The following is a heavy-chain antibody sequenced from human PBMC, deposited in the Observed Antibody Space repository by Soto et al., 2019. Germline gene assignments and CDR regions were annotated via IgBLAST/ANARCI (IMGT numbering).Heavy chain of an antibody. J-gene: IGHJ3*01. V-gene: IGHV4-61*08. D-gene: IGHD3-22*01. Sequence: PSETLSLTCIVSGGSVGSGAYYWSWIRQPPGNALEWIGYIQYSGDTNYNSSLKSRVTISVDMSRNRFSLKLTSVTAADTAFYYCARHDYSDRAFDPWGQGTIVTVSS. CDR3: ARHDYSDRAFDP. CDR2: IQYSGDT. CDR1: GGSVGSGAYY.